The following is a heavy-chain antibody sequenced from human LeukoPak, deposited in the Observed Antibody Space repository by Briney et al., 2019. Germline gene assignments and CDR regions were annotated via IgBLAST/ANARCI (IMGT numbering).Heavy chain of an antibody. Sequence: PGGSLRLSCAASGFTVSSNYMSWVRQAPGKGLEWVSVIYSGGSTYYADSVKGRFTISRDNSKNTLYLQMNSLRAEDTAVYYCARVVSSRYYFDYWGQGTLVTVSS. D-gene: IGHD6-13*01. CDR3: ARVVSSRYYFDY. V-gene: IGHV3-66*01. CDR1: GFTVSSNY. CDR2: IYSGGST. J-gene: IGHJ4*02.